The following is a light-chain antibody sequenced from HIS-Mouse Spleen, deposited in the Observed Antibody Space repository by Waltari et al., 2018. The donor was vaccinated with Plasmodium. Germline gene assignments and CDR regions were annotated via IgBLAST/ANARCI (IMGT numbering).Light chain of an antibody. CDR3: QQRSNWPRVLT. CDR2: DAS. Sequence: EIVLTQSPATLPLSPGDSATLSCRASQSVSSYLAWYQHKPGQAPRLLIYDASNRATGIPARFRGSGSGTDFTLTISSLEPEDFAVYYCQQRSNWPRVLTFGGGTKVEIK. CDR1: QSVSSY. V-gene: IGKV3-11*01. J-gene: IGKJ4*01.